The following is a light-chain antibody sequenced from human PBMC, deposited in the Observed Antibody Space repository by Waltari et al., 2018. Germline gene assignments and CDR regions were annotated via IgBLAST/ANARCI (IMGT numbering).Light chain of an antibody. V-gene: IGKV3-11*01. CDR3: QQRTNSRT. J-gene: IGKJ1*01. CDR1: QSFSSY. CDR2: DAS. Sequence: EIVLTQSPATLSLSPGERATLSCRASQSFSSYLAWYQQKPGQAPRLLIYDASNRATGIPARFTGSGSGTDFTLTISSLEPEDFAVYYCQQRTNSRTFGQGTKVEIK.